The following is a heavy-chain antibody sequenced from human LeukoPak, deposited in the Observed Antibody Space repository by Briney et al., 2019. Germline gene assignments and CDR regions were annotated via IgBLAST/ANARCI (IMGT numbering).Heavy chain of an antibody. V-gene: IGHV1-69*04. CDR1: GGTFSSYA. J-gene: IGHJ6*02. Sequence: SVKVSCKASGGTFSSYAISWVRQAPGQGLEWMGRIIPILGIANYAQKFQGRVTITADKSTSTAYMELSSLRSEDTAVYYCAGFSSSWYVGFYGMDVWGQGTTVTVSS. CDR3: AGFSSSWYVGFYGMDV. CDR2: IIPILGIA. D-gene: IGHD6-13*01.